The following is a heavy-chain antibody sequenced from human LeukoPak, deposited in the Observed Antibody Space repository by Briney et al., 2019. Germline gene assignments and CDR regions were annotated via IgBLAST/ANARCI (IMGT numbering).Heavy chain of an antibody. J-gene: IGHJ4*02. D-gene: IGHD3-9*01. CDR1: GGSVSSSRYY. CDR3: ARHKSFDYLSPIDS. V-gene: IGHV4-39*01. Sequence: AETLSLTCPVSGGSVSSSRYYWGWIRHPPGKGLGWIGSIYYTGRTYYKPSLKSRATLSVDASKNQISLKLCSVTAADTAVYFWARHKSFDYLSPIDSWGEESLVPVSS. CDR2: IYYTGRT.